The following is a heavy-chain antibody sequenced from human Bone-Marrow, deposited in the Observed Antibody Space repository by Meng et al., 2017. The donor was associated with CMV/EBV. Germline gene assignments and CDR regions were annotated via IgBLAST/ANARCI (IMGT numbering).Heavy chain of an antibody. Sequence: GESLKISCAASGFTFSSYGMHWVRQAPGKGLEWVAFIRYDGSNKYYADSVKGRFTISRDNSKNTLYLQMNSLKTEDTAVYYCTTGGYFDYWGQGTLVTVSS. CDR3: TTGGYFDY. J-gene: IGHJ4*02. D-gene: IGHD3-16*01. CDR1: GFTFSSYG. CDR2: IRYDGSNK. V-gene: IGHV3-30*02.